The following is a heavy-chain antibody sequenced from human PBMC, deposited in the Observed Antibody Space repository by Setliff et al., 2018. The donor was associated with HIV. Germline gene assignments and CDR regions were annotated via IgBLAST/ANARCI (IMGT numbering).Heavy chain of an antibody. CDR3: ARSTGSSSFDY. D-gene: IGHD6-13*01. J-gene: IGHJ4*02. CDR1: GGTFSRYA. Sequence: SVKVSCKASGGTFSRYAIAWVRQAPGQGLEWMGGIIPIVGIPNYAQKFQGRVSITADKSAITAYMELSSLRSEDTAVYYCARSTGSSSFDYWGQGTPVTVSS. V-gene: IGHV1-69*10. CDR2: IIPIVGIP.